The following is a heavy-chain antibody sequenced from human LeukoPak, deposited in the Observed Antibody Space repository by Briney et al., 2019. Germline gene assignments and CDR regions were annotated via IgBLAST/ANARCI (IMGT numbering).Heavy chain of an antibody. Sequence: ASVKVSCKAFGYTFTGYYMHWVRQAPGHGLKWMGWINPNSGSSSYAQKFQGRVTMTRDTSISTAYMELSRLKSDDTAVYYCARGDGYSYGYLGYWGQGTLVTVSS. J-gene: IGHJ4*02. CDR2: INPNSGSS. D-gene: IGHD5-18*01. V-gene: IGHV1-2*02. CDR1: GYTFTGYY. CDR3: ARGDGYSYGYLGY.